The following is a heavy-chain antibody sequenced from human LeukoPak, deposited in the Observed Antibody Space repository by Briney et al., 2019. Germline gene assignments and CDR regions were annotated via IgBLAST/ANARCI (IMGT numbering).Heavy chain of an antibody. CDR3: ARHPHYYFDNTAR. V-gene: IGHV4-39*01. J-gene: IGHJ4*02. D-gene: IGHD3-22*01. CDR1: GDSVRTSNSY. Sequence: SETLSLTCTVSGDSVRTSNSYWGWIRQPPGKGLEWIGSMYYSGNTYYNPSLKSRVAITVDTSKNQLSLRLSSVTAADTAVYYCARHPHYYFDNTARWGQGTLVTVSS. CDR2: MYYSGNT.